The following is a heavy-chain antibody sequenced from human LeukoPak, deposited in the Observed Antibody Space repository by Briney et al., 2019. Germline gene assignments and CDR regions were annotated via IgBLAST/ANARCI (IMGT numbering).Heavy chain of an antibody. J-gene: IGHJ3*02. D-gene: IGHD4-17*01. CDR2: ITGSGDWA. V-gene: IGHV3-23*01. Sequence: GGSLRLACAASGFTFSSYSMSWVRQAPGKGLEWVSAITGSGDWALYADSVKGRFTISRDNSKNTLYLQMSSLRAEDTAVYYCAKDPNGDYIGAFDIWGQGTMVTVSS. CDR1: GFTFSSYS. CDR3: AKDPNGDYIGAFDI.